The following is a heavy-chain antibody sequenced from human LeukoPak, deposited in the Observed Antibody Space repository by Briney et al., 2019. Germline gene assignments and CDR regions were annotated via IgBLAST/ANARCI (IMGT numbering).Heavy chain of an antibody. V-gene: IGHV4-4*07. Sequence: KPSETLSLTCNVSGGSISSYFWTWIRQPAGKGLEWIGRIHASGTTNYNSSLKSRVSMSVDTSKNQFSLKLTSVTAADTTVYFCAGDGADVYGRAFDYWGQGTLVSVSS. CDR3: AGDGADVYGRAFDY. CDR1: GGSISSYF. CDR2: IHASGTT. D-gene: IGHD3-10*01. J-gene: IGHJ4*02.